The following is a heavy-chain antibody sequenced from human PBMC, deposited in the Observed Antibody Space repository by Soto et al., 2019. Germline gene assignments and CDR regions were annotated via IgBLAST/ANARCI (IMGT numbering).Heavy chain of an antibody. CDR3: ASFTVTHYYYYYGMDV. J-gene: IGHJ6*02. V-gene: IGHV5-10-1*01. D-gene: IGHD4-4*01. CDR1: GYSFTSYW. CDR2: IDPSDSYT. Sequence: LGESLKISCKGSGYSFTSYWISWVRQMPGKGLEWMGRIDPSDSYTSYSPSFQGHVTISADKSISTAYLQWSSLKASDTAMYYCASFTVTHYYYYYGMDVWGQGTTVTVSS.